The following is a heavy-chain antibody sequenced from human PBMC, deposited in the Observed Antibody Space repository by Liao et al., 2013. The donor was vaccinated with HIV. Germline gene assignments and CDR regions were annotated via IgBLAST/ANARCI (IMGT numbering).Heavy chain of an antibody. Sequence: QVQLQQWGAGLLKPSETLSLTCAVSGASFSGYYWSWIRQPPREGAWSGLGKVNHSGSTNYNPSLKTRVTISVDTSKNQFSLKLSSVTAADTAVYYCARVQDNGWPRSNYYMDVWGKGTTVTVSS. J-gene: IGHJ6*03. CDR3: ARVQDNGWPRSNYYMDV. D-gene: IGHD6-19*01. V-gene: IGHV4-34*01. CDR2: VNHSGST. CDR1: GASFSGYY.